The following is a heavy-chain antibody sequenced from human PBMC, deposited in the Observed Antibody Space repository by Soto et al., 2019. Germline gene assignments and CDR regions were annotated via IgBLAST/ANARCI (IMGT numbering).Heavy chain of an antibody. CDR1: GFTFSSYW. CDR2: IKQDGSEK. CDR3: ARALGSYSYGYYFDY. J-gene: IGHJ4*02. D-gene: IGHD5-18*01. Sequence: GGSLRLSCAASGFTFSSYWMSWVRQAPGKGLEWVANIKQDGSEKYYVDSVKGRFTISRDNAKNSLYLQMNSLRAEDTAVYYCARALGSYSYGYYFDYWGQGTLVTVSS. V-gene: IGHV3-7*01.